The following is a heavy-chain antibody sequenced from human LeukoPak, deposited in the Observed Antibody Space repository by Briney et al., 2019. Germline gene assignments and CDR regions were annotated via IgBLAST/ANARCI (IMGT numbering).Heavy chain of an antibody. J-gene: IGHJ4*02. CDR2: ISSSGSTI. Sequence: PGGSLRLSCAASGFTFSDYYMSWIRQAPGKGLEWVSYISSSGSTIYYADSVKGRFTISRDNAKNSLYLQMNSLRAEDTAVYYCARHAYDSSGYHYFDYWGQGTLVTVSS. CDR1: GFTFSDYY. CDR3: ARHAYDSSGYHYFDY. D-gene: IGHD3-22*01. V-gene: IGHV3-11*04.